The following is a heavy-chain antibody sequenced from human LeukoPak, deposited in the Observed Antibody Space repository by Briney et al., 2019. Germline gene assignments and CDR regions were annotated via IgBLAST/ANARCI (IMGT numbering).Heavy chain of an antibody. J-gene: IGHJ5*02. D-gene: IGHD2-15*01. CDR1: GGSISTYY. V-gene: IGHV4-59*01. CDR2: IYYSGST. Sequence: KPSETLSLTCTVSGGSISTYYWSWIRQPPGKGLEWIGYIYYSGSTNYNPSLKSRVTISVDTSKNQFSLKLSSVTAADTAVYFCARGGNCSGGSCYSDRGWFDPWGQGTLVTVSS. CDR3: ARGGNCSGGSCYSDRGWFDP.